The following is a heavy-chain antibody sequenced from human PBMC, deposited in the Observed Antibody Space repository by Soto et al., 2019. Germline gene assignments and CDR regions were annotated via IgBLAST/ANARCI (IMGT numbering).Heavy chain of an antibody. CDR3: TRAGSGSYYYFDY. D-gene: IGHD3-10*01. CDR1: GFTFGDYA. CDR2: IRSKAYGGTT. V-gene: IGHV3-49*03. J-gene: IGHJ4*02. Sequence: SLRLSCTASGFTFGDYAMSWFRQAPGKGLEWVGFIRSKAYGGTTEYAASVKGRFTISRDDSKSIAYLQMNSLKTEDTAVYYCTRAGSGSYYYFDYWGQGTLVTVLL.